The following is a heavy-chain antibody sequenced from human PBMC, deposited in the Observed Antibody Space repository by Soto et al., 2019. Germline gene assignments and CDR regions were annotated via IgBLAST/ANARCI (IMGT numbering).Heavy chain of an antibody. CDR1: GYTFTSYY. Sequence: ASVKVSCKASGYTFTSYYMHWVRQAPGQGLEWMGIINPSGGSTSYAQKFQGRVTMTRDTSTSTVYMELSSLRSEDTAVYYCARDQRDYSDSSGYHQRGSWFDPWGQGTLVTVSS. J-gene: IGHJ5*02. V-gene: IGHV1-46*03. CDR3: ARDQRDYSDSSGYHQRGSWFDP. D-gene: IGHD3-22*01. CDR2: INPSGGST.